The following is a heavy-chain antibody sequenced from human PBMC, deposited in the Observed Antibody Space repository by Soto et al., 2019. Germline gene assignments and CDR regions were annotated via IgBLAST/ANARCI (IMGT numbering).Heavy chain of an antibody. D-gene: IGHD2-21*02. CDR2: IYYSGST. CDR3: ARKVVTARAHNCFAP. Sequence: SETLSLTCTVSGGSISSYYWSWIRQPPGKGLEWIGYIYYSGSTNYNPSLKSRVTISVDTSKNQFSLKLSSVTAADTAGYYCARKVVTARAHNCFAPWGREPLVTVPS. J-gene: IGHJ5*02. CDR1: GGSISSYY. V-gene: IGHV4-59*01.